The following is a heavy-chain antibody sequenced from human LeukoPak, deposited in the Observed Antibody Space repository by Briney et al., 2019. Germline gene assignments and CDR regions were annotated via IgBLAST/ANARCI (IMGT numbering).Heavy chain of an antibody. J-gene: IGHJ4*02. D-gene: IGHD1-26*01. CDR1: GGSINSSNYY. Sequence: SETLSLTCTVSGGSINSSNYYWGWIRQPAGKGLEWIGRFYSTGSTNYNPSLKSRVTMSVDTSKNQFSLKLSSVTAADTAVYYCARDQYSGSLDYWGQGTLVTVSS. CDR2: FYSTGST. V-gene: IGHV4-61*02. CDR3: ARDQYSGSLDY.